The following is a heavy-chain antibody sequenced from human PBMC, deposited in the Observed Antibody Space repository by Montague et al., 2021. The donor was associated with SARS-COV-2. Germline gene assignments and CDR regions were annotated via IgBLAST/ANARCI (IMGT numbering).Heavy chain of an antibody. J-gene: IGHJ6*02. Sequence: SETLSLTCAVSGGSIRNYYWSWIRQPPGRGLEWIAYIYDSGNVDYNPSLKSQVTILVDTSKNQFSLKLSSVTAADTAVYYCSSQTDYYYYSLDVWGQGTTVTVSS. V-gene: IGHV4-59*08. CDR3: SSQTDYYYYSLDV. CDR1: GGSIRNYY. CDR2: IYDSGNV.